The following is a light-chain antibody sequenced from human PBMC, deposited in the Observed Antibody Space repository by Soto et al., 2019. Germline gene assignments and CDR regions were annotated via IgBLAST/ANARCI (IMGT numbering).Light chain of an antibody. Sequence: DIQMTQSPSTLSASVGGAVTITCRASRSISSWLAWYQQKPGIAPKLLIYKASTLQSGVPSRFRRSGYGTDFTLTISRLQPDDSATYYCQQYDVYSTFGQGTKVEIK. V-gene: IGKV1-5*03. J-gene: IGKJ1*01. CDR2: KAS. CDR1: RSISSW. CDR3: QQYDVYST.